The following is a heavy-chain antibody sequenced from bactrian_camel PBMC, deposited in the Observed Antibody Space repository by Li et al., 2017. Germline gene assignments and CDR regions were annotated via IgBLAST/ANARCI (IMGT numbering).Heavy chain of an antibody. V-gene: IGHV3S53*01. CDR1: PYRNC. CDR3: AADLGWCGNAPLQREFRN. Sequence: VQLVESGGGSVQAGGSLSLSCAASPYRNCMAWFRQTPEKEREGVAAIDSFLDADYADFAEGRFTISRDNGKNMIVLQMNSLKPEDTAVYYCAADLGWCGNAPLQREFRNWGQGTQVTVS. CDR2: IDSFLDA. J-gene: IGHJ4*01. D-gene: IGHD1*01.